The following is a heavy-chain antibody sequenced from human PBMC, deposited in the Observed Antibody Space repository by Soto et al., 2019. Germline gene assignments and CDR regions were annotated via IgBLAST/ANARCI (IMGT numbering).Heavy chain of an antibody. V-gene: IGHV4-31*03. J-gene: IGHJ6*03. Sequence: PSETLSLTCTVSGGSISSGGYYWSWIRQHPGKGLEWIGYIYYSGSTYYNPSLKSRVTISVDTSKNQFSLKLSSVTAADTAVYYCARDSMYYDFWSGYSPGYMDVWGKGTSVTVSS. CDR1: GGSISSGGYY. CDR2: IYYSGST. CDR3: ARDSMYYDFWSGYSPGYMDV. D-gene: IGHD3-3*01.